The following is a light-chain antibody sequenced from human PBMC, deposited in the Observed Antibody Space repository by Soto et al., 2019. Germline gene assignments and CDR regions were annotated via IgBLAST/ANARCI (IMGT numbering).Light chain of an antibody. CDR1: SSNIGAGYD. V-gene: IGLV1-40*01. CDR3: QSYDSSLRAWV. J-gene: IGLJ3*02. CDR2: GNT. Sequence: QSVLTQPPSVSGAPGQRVTISCTGSSSNIGAGYDVHWYHHLPGTAPKLLIYGNTIRPSGISDRFSASKSGSSASLAITGLQAEDEADYYCQSYDSSLRAWVFGGGTKLTVL.